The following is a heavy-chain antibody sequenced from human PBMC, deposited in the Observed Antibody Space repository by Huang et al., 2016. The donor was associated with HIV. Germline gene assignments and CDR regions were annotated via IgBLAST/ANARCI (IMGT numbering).Heavy chain of an antibody. D-gene: IGHD3-22*01. CDR1: GFSLSSDW. Sequence: EVQLVESGGGLVQPGGSWRPPCAASGFSLSSDWMHWVRQAPGKGLVRVSRINSDGSSTSYADSVKGRFTSSRDNAKNTLYLQMNSLRAEDTAVYYCARDPRIQSWLNFFDYWGQGTLVSVSS. CDR2: INSDGSST. V-gene: IGHV3-74*01. J-gene: IGHJ4*02. CDR3: ARDPRIQSWLNFFDY.